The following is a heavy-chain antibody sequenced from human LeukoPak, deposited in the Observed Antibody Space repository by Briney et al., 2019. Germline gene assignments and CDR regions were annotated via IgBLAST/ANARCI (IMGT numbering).Heavy chain of an antibody. V-gene: IGHV4-34*01. D-gene: IGHD2-2*01. CDR1: GGSFSGYY. CDR2: INHSGST. CDR3: ARGRVVVVPAWSYYYYMDV. J-gene: IGHJ6*03. Sequence: SETLSLTCAVYGGSFSGYYWSWIRQPPGKGLEWIGEINHSGSTNYNPSLKSRVTISVDTSKNQFSLKLSSVTAADTAVYYCARGRVVVVPAWSYYYYMDVWGKGTTVTVSS.